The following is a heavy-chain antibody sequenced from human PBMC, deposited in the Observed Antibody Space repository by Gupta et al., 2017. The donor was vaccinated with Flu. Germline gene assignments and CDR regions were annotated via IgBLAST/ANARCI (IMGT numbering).Heavy chain of an antibody. CDR3: ARGVGAN. CDR2: IWYDGSNK. J-gene: IGHJ4*02. CDR1: GFTFSSHG. D-gene: IGHD1-26*01. V-gene: IGHV3-33*01. Sequence: AASGFTFSSHGMQWVRQAPGKGLEWVAVIWYDGSNKYYADSVKGRFTISRDNSKNMLYLQMDSLRAEDTAVYYCARGVGANWGQGTLVTVSS.